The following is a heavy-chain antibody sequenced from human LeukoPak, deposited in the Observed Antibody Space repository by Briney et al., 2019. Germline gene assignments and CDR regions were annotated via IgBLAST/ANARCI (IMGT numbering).Heavy chain of an antibody. J-gene: IGHJ5*02. CDR2: IYYSGST. D-gene: IGHD5-12*01. Sequence: KPSETLPLTCTVSGGSISSYYWSWIRQPPGKGLEWIGYIYYSGSTNYNPSLKSRVTISVDTSKNQFSLKLSSVTAADTAVYYCARRAKYSGYDSDWFDPWGQGTLVTVSS. CDR3: ARRAKYSGYDSDWFDP. V-gene: IGHV4-59*01. CDR1: GGSISSYY.